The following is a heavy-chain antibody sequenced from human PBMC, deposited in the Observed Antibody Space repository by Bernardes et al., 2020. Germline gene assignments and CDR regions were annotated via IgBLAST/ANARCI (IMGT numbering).Heavy chain of an antibody. CDR1: GFTFSSYA. CDR3: AKGRSPHYYYYMDV. J-gene: IGHJ6*03. Sequence: GGSLRLSCAASGFTFSSYAMSWVRQAPGKGLEWFSGISGSGDRTYYTDSVRGRFTISRDNSKNTLYLQMNSLSAEDTAIYYCAKGRSPHYYYYMDVWGKGTTVIVSS. V-gene: IGHV3-23*01. CDR2: ISGSGDRT.